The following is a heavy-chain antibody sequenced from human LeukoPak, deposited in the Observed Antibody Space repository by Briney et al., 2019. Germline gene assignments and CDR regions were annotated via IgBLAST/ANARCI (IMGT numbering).Heavy chain of an antibody. CDR1: GFNFSIYE. CDR2: INSGSTLM. J-gene: IGHJ4*02. Sequence: GGSLRLSCTASGFNFSIYEMNWVRQAPGKGLEWVSYINSGSTLMYYTHSVKGRFTISRDNAKNSLYLQMNSLRVEDTAVYYCARDPWTNSDYDGFDYWGQGTVVTVSS. V-gene: IGHV3-21*05. D-gene: IGHD5-12*01. CDR3: ARDPWTNSDYDGFDY.